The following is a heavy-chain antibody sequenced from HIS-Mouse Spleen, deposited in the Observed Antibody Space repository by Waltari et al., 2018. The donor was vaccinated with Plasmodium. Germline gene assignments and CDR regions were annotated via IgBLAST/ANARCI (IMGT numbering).Heavy chain of an antibody. J-gene: IGHJ4*02. V-gene: IGHV3-21*01. CDR2: ISSSSSYI. Sequence: EVQLVESGGGLVKHGGSLRLSCAPSGFPFRSYSMNWVRQAPGKGLEWVSSISSSSSYIYYADSVKGRFTISRDNAKNSLYLQMNSLRAEDTAVYYCARDRSAAALLGYWGQGTLVTVSS. CDR3: ARDRSAAALLGY. CDR1: GFPFRSYS. D-gene: IGHD6-13*01.